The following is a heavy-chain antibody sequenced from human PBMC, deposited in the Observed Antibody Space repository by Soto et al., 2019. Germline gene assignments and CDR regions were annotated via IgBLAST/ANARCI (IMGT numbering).Heavy chain of an antibody. V-gene: IGHV3-7*03. Sequence: EVQLVESGGGLVQPGGSLRLSCGASGFTFRSYWMSWVRQAPGKGLEWVANIKQDGSEKYYVDSVKGRFTISRDNAKNSLYLQMNSLRAEDTAVYYCARDGGSLQSLNWFDPWGQGTLVTVSS. CDR2: IKQDGSEK. CDR3: ARDGGSLQSLNWFDP. D-gene: IGHD2-15*01. CDR1: GFTFRSYW. J-gene: IGHJ5*02.